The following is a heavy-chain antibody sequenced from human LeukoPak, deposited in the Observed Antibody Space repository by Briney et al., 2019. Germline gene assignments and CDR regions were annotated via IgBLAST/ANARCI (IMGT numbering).Heavy chain of an antibody. CDR3: AKNHSDGYLDY. V-gene: IGHV3-23*01. J-gene: IGHJ4*02. CDR2: ISGSGGAT. CDR1: GFTFSSYG. Sequence: PGGPMRLSCAASGFTFSSYGMSWVRQAPGKGLEWVSAISGSGGATYYADSVKGRFTISRDNSKNTLYLQMNSLRAEDTAVYYCAKNHSDGYLDYWGQGTLVTVSS. D-gene: IGHD5-24*01.